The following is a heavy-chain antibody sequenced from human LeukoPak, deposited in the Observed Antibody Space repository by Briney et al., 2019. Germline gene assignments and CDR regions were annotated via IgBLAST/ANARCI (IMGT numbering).Heavy chain of an antibody. CDR1: GFTFSSYA. Sequence: GGSLRLSCAASGFTFSSYAMHWVRQAPGKGLEWVAVISYDGSNKYYADSVKGRFTISRDNSKNTLYLQMNCLRAEDTAVYYCARDGTWIQLWYFDYWGQGTLATVSS. D-gene: IGHD5-18*01. V-gene: IGHV3-30-3*01. CDR3: ARDGTWIQLWYFDY. J-gene: IGHJ4*02. CDR2: ISYDGSNK.